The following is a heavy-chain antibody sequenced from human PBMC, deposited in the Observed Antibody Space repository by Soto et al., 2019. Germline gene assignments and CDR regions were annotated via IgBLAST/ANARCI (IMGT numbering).Heavy chain of an antibody. CDR2: IWYDGSNK. CDR3: ARVLQLWFRTYGMDV. Sequence: VGSLRLSCAASGFTFSSYGMHWVRQAPGKGLEWVAVIWYDGSNKYYADSVKGRFTISRDNSKNTLYLQMNSLRAEDTAVYYCARVLQLWFRTYGMDVWGQGTTVTVSS. J-gene: IGHJ6*02. V-gene: IGHV3-33*01. CDR1: GFTFSSYG. D-gene: IGHD5-18*01.